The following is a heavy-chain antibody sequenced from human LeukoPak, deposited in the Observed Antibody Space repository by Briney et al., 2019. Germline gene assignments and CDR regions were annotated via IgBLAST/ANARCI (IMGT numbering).Heavy chain of an antibody. V-gene: IGHV4-34*01. D-gene: IGHD3-10*01. CDR3: ARGRYYGSGSYPIRRGSYYFDY. CDR1: GGSFSGYY. Sequence: PSETLSLTCVVYGGSFSGYYWSWIRQPPGKGLEWIGEIDQSGTTNYNPSLKSRVTISVDTSKNQFSLKLSSVTAANTAVYYCARGRYYGSGSYPIRRGSYYFDYWGQGTLVTVSS. CDR2: IDQSGTT. J-gene: IGHJ4*02.